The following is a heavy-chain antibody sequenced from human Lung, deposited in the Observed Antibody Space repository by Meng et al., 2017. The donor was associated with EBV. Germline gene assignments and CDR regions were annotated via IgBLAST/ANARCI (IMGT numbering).Heavy chain of an antibody. Sequence: LQESGPGQVKPSGAPSLTFSVAGGSISRSNSWSLVRQPPGKGREWIGEIYHSGSTNYNPSLKCRVTISVDKSKNQFSLKLSSVTAADTAVYYCASNFWSGYMGYWGQGTLVTVSS. V-gene: IGHV4-4*02. J-gene: IGHJ4*02. D-gene: IGHD3-3*01. CDR1: GGSISRSNS. CDR3: ASNFWSGYMGY. CDR2: IYHSGST.